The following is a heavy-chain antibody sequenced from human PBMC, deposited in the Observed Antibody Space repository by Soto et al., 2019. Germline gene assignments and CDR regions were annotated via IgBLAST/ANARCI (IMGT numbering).Heavy chain of an antibody. CDR2: MFYSGLT. CDR1: GYSVTSSDYY. V-gene: IGHV4-39*01. J-gene: IGHJ6*02. Sequence: SETLSLTCSVSGYSVTSSDYYWAWIRQPPGKGLEWIGSMFYSGLTYYNPSLKSRVTLSVDTSKNQFSVRLNSVTVADTAGYYCAPLSVSISGPSGINVWGQGTTVAVSS. D-gene: IGHD2-15*01. CDR3: APLSVSISGPSGINV.